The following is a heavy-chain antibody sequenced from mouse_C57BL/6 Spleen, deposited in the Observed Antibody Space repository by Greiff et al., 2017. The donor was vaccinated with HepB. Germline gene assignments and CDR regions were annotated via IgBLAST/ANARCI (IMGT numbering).Heavy chain of an antibody. CDR3: VRVLLFYYGSSYGAMDY. V-gene: IGHV10-3*01. J-gene: IGHJ4*01. D-gene: IGHD1-1*01. CDR2: IRSKSSNYAT. CDR1: GFTFNTYA. Sequence: EVHLVESGGGLVQPKGSLKLSCAASGFTFNTYAMHWVRQAPGKGLEWVARIRSKSSNYATYYADSVKDRFTISRDDSQSMLYLQMNNLKTEDTAMYYCVRVLLFYYGSSYGAMDYWGQGTSVTVSS.